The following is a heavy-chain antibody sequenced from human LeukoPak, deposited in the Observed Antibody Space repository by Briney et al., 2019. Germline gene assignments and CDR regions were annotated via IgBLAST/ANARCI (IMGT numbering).Heavy chain of an antibody. V-gene: IGHV3-48*01. CDR2: ISNGSGNR. J-gene: IGHJ6*03. CDR1: EFTFSSYS. D-gene: IGHD1-26*01. CDR3: ARAAKWEFYHYYMDV. Sequence: GGSLRLSCVASEFTFSSYSMIWVRQAPRKGLEWISYISNGSGNRYYADSVKGRFTISRDNAKNLLYLQMNNLRADDTAVYYCARAAKWEFYHYYMDVWGKGTTVAVSS.